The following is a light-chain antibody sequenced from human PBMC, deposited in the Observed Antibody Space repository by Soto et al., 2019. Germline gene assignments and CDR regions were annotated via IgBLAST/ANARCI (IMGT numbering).Light chain of an antibody. V-gene: IGLV1-51*01. CDR2: DDN. CDR1: SSNIGSNY. Sequence: QSVLTQPPSVSAAPGQKVTISCSGSSSNIGSNYVSWYQQLPGTAPKLLIYDDNLRPSGVPDRFSGSKSGTSATLGFTGLQTGDEADYYCGTWDSSLSAVVFGGGTKLTVL. CDR3: GTWDSSLSAVV. J-gene: IGLJ2*01.